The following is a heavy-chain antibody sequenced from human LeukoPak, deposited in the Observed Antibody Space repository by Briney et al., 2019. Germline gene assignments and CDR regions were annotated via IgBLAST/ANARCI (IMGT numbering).Heavy chain of an antibody. CDR3: TTIRPGY. Sequence: PGGSLRLSCAASGFTFSSYWIHWVPQVPGKGLVWVSRIKDGGTTTDYADSVKGRFTISRDDAKNTLYLQMNSLRAEDTAVYYCTTIRPGYWGRGTLVTVSS. D-gene: IGHD5-24*01. CDR2: IKDGGTTT. CDR1: GFTFSSYW. V-gene: IGHV3-74*01. J-gene: IGHJ4*02.